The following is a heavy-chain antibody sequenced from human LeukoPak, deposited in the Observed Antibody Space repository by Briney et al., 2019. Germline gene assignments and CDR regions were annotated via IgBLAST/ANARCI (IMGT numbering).Heavy chain of an antibody. D-gene: IGHD5-12*01. Sequence: SETLSLTCTVSGGSISSYSWSWMRQPAGKGLEWLGRIYAKESPNDNHALKSRVIMSVDKSRNQFSLQLRSVTAADTAVYYCAREWHHVFDYWGQGNLVTVSS. V-gene: IGHV4-4*07. CDR3: AREWHHVFDY. J-gene: IGHJ4*02. CDR1: GGSISSYS. CDR2: IYAKESP.